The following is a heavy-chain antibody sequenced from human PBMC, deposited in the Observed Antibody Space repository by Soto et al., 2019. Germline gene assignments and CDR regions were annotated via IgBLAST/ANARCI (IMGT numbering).Heavy chain of an antibody. V-gene: IGHV3-74*01. Sequence: GGSLRLSCAASGFTFDTYWMNWFRQAPGKGPEWLSGINSDGTISSYADSVKGRFTISGDNARNTLSLQMNSLRADDTAVYYCXRLSGDHSAFFSYGMDAWGQGTTVTVSS. CDR3: XRLSGDHSAFFSYGMDA. CDR1: GFTFDTYW. CDR2: INSDGTIS. D-gene: IGHD2-21*02. J-gene: IGHJ6*02.